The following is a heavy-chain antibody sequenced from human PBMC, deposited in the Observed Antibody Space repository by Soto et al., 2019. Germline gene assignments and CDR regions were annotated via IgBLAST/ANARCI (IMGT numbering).Heavy chain of an antibody. CDR2: IDWDDDK. Sequence: SGPTLVNPTQTLTLTCTFSGFSLSTSGMCVSWIRQPPGKALEWLARIDWDDDKYYSTSLKTRLTISKDTSKNQVVLTMTNMDPVDTATYYCARSLYSSSMLGRYYYYYYMDVWGKGTTVTVSS. CDR1: GFSLSTSGMC. V-gene: IGHV2-70*11. J-gene: IGHJ6*03. CDR3: ARSLYSSSMLGRYYYYYYMDV. D-gene: IGHD6-6*01.